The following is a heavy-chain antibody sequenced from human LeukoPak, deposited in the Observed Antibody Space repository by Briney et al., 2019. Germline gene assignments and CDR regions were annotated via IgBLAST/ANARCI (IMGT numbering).Heavy chain of an antibody. CDR3: AKSHRGASSWYMFDY. Sequence: GGSLRLSCAASGFTFSSYAMSWAPQAPERGLVGVSLLSGSGGNTYYGDSVKGRFTISRDNFKNTLYPEMDNLGAEDTGVYYCAKSHRGASSWYMFDYWGQGTLVTVSS. CDR1: GFTFSSYA. CDR2: LSGSGGNT. D-gene: IGHD6-13*01. V-gene: IGHV3-23*01. J-gene: IGHJ4*02.